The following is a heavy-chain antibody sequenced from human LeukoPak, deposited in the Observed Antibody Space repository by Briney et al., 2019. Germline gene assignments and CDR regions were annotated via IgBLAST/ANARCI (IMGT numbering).Heavy chain of an antibody. V-gene: IGHV1-69*04. D-gene: IGHD3-22*01. CDR3: ARDRLYYYDSSGYYQTPDY. CDR2: IIPIFGIA. Sequence: SVKVSCKASGGTFSSYAIGWVRQAPGQGLEWMGRIIPIFGIANYAQKFQGRVTITADKSTSTAYMELSSLRSEDTAVYYCARDRLYYYDSSGYYQTPDYWGQGTLVTVSS. CDR1: GGTFSSYA. J-gene: IGHJ4*02.